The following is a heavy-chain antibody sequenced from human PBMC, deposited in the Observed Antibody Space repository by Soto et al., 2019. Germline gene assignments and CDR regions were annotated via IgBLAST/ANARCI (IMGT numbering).Heavy chain of an antibody. V-gene: IGHV4-34*01. CDR1: GGSFSGYY. CDR2: INHSGST. J-gene: IGHJ6*02. Sequence: SETLSLTCAVYGGSFSGYYWSWIRQPPGKGLEWIGEINHSGSTNYNPSLKSRVTISVDTSKNQFSLKLSSVTAADTAVYYCARGPGWLLSPLQTTYYYYYGMDVWGQGTTVTVPS. CDR3: ARGPGWLLSPLQTTYYYYYGMDV. D-gene: IGHD3-9*01.